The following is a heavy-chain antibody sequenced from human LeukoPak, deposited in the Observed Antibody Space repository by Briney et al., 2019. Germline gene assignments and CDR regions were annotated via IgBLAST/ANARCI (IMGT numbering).Heavy chain of an antibody. CDR1: GFTFSNYT. V-gene: IGHV3-48*01. J-gene: IGHJ4*02. CDR3: ARVYGYTDFDY. Sequence: GGPLRFSCAAPGFTFSNYTMTWFGKAPGKGLKWVSYINTGSSTMYYADSVKGRFTISRDNVKNSLYLQMNSLRADDTAVYYCARVYGYTDFDYWGQGTLVTVSS. CDR2: INTGSSTM. D-gene: IGHD5-24*01.